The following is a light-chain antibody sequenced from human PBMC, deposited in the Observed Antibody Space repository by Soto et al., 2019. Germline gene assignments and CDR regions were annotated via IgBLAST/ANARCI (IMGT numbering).Light chain of an antibody. CDR3: QQANSFPRT. CDR2: AAS. CDR1: QAISTW. Sequence: DVQMTQSPSSVSASVGDRVTITCRASQAISTWLAWYQQKPGKAPKLLIYAASKLQTGVPSRFSGSGSGTDFTLTISSLQAEDFATYYCQQANSFPRTFGQGTKVEIK. V-gene: IGKV1D-12*01. J-gene: IGKJ1*01.